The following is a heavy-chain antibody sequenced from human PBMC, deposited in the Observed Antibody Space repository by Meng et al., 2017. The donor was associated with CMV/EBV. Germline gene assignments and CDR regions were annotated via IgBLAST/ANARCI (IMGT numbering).Heavy chain of an antibody. J-gene: IGHJ4*02. Sequence: EVLLVECGGGVVKPGAALRLFCAGAGFTFSSYSMNWVCKAPGKGLEWVSSISSSSSYIYYADSGKGRFNIYRVNAKNSLYLQMNSLRAEDTAVYYCARGVATIWRLSSEKVAQDYWGQGTLVTVSS. CDR2: ISSSSSYI. D-gene: IGHD5-12*01. CDR3: ARGVATIWRLSSEKVAQDY. CDR1: GFTFSSYS. V-gene: IGHV3-21*01.